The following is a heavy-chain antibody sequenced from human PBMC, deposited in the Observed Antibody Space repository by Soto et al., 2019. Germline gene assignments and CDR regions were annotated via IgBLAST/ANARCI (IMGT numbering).Heavy chain of an antibody. CDR3: ARHTYASFDY. D-gene: IGHD2-8*01. J-gene: IGHJ4*02. CDR2: VNPGNGTT. Sequence: ASVKVSCKASGYTFTDYYMHGVRQAPGQGLEWMGWVNPGNGTTSFAQKFQGRVTMTRDTSISTAYMELSGLRSDDTAMYYCARHTYASFDYWGQGNLVTLCS. CDR1: GYTFTDYY. V-gene: IGHV1-2*02.